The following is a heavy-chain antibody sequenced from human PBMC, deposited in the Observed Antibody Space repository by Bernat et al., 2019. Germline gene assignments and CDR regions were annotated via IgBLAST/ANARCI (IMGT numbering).Heavy chain of an antibody. Sequence: QVQLVESGGGVVQPGRSLRLSCAASGFTFSSYGMHWVRQAPGKGLEWIGSIYYSGSTYNNPSLKSRVTISVDTSKNQFSLKLSSVTAADTAVYYCASQRAGSYYFDAFDIWGHGTMVTVSS. V-gene: IGHV4-59*05. CDR3: ASQRAGSYYFDAFDI. J-gene: IGHJ3*02. CDR2: IYYSGST. CDR1: GFTFSSYG. D-gene: IGHD3-10*01.